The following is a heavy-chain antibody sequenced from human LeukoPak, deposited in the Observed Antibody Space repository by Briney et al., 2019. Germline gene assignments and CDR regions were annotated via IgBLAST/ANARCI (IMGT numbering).Heavy chain of an antibody. V-gene: IGHV3-74*01. Sequence: GGSLRLSCAASGFTFSNYWMQWVRQTPKKGLVWLSRVSKDGSSTVYADSVKGRFTVSRDNAKNTLNLQMNSLRDEDTAVYYCAASALTFSSGWFVYWGQGSLVTVSS. CDR2: VSKDGSST. CDR1: GFTFSNYW. J-gene: IGHJ4*02. CDR3: AASALTFSSGWFVY. D-gene: IGHD6-19*01.